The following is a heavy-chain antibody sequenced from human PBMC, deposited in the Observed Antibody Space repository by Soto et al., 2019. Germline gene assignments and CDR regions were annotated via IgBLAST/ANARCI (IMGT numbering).Heavy chain of an antibody. J-gene: IGHJ3*02. D-gene: IGHD3-10*01. CDR2: ISWNSGSI. CDR1: GFTFDDYA. CDR3: AKTKGVVTMVRGVHDAFDI. V-gene: IGHV3-9*01. Sequence: AGGSLRLSCAASGFTFDDYAMHWVRQAPGKGLEWVSGISWNSGSIGYADSVKGRFTISRDNAKNSLYLQMNSLRAEDTALYYCAKTKGVVTMVRGVHDAFDIWGQGTMVTVSS.